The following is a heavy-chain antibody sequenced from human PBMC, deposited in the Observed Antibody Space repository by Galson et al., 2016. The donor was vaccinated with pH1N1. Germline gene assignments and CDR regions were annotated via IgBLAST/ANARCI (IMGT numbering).Heavy chain of an antibody. J-gene: IGHJ4*02. V-gene: IGHV3-7*01. D-gene: IGHD1-26*01. CDR3: LTEDYYTSLY. CDR2: INQDGSRK. Sequence: SLRLSCAASGFIFSDYWMSWVRQAPGKGLEWVAKINQDGSRKYYVDSMKGRCTISRDNAENSLSLQMNSLRVEDTALYYCLTEDYYTSLYWGQGILVTVSS. CDR1: GFIFSDYW.